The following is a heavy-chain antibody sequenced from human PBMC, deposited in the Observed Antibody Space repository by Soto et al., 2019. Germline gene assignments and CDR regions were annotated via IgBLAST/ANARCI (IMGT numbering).Heavy chain of an antibody. J-gene: IGHJ6*02. V-gene: IGHV3-30*04. CDR1: GFTLSSYS. CDR3: ARMFGFSYGPANRGMDV. Sequence: QVQLVESGGGVAQPGRSLRLFRAASGFTLSSYSLHWVRQSPDKGLEWVAAISSDGTEKHYADSVKGRFTISRDNSKNTLSLQLNSLRTEDTAVYYCARMFGFSYGPANRGMDVWGQGTTVTVSS. CDR2: ISSDGTEK. D-gene: IGHD5-18*01.